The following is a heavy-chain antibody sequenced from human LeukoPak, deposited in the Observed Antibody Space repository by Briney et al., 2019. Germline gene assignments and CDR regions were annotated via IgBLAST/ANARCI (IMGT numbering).Heavy chain of an antibody. CDR2: IKQDGSEK. Sequence: GGSLRLSCAASGFTFSSYWMSWVRQAPGKGLEWVANIKQDGSEKYYVDSVKGRFTISRDNAKSSLYLQMNSLRAEDTAVYYCARERFQYSPSFDYWGQGTLVTVSS. CDR1: GFTFSSYW. V-gene: IGHV3-7*01. CDR3: ARERFQYSPSFDY. D-gene: IGHD2-15*01. J-gene: IGHJ4*02.